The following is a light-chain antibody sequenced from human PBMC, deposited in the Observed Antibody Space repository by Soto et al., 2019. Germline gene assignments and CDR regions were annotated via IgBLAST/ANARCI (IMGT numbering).Light chain of an antibody. CDR2: GAS. Sequence: EIVLTQSPGTLSLSPGERATLSCRASQSVSSSFLAWYQQKPGQAPRLLIYGASSRATGIPARFSGSGSGTHFTLTISRLEPEDFSVYYCQQYGSSPRTFGQGTKVVIK. J-gene: IGKJ1*01. CDR3: QQYGSSPRT. CDR1: QSVSSSF. V-gene: IGKV3-20*01.